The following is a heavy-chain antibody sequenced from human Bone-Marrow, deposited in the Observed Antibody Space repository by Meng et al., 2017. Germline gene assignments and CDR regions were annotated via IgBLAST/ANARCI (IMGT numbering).Heavy chain of an antibody. CDR1: GFTFSSYA. J-gene: IGHJ3*02. Sequence: GESQKISCAASGFTFSSYAMSWVRQAPGKGLEWVSAISGSGGSTYYADSVKGRFTISRDNSKNTLYLQMNSLRAEDTAVYYCAKDPHYYGSGSYPIAFDIWGQGTMVTVSS. D-gene: IGHD3-10*01. CDR3: AKDPHYYGSGSYPIAFDI. V-gene: IGHV3-23*01. CDR2: ISGSGGST.